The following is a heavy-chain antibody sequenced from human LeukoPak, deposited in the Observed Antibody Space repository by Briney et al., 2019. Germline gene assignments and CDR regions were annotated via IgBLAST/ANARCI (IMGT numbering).Heavy chain of an antibody. CDR2: TYYRSKWYN. CDR1: GDSVSSNSAA. D-gene: IGHD6-19*01. Sequence: SQTLSLTCAISGDSVSSNSAAWSWIRQSPSRGLEWLGRTYYRSKWYNDHAVSVKSRITINPDTSKNQFSLQLNSVTPEDTAVYYCARSSRKAVADVWGQGTLVTVSS. V-gene: IGHV6-1*01. CDR3: ARSSRKAVADV. J-gene: IGHJ4*02.